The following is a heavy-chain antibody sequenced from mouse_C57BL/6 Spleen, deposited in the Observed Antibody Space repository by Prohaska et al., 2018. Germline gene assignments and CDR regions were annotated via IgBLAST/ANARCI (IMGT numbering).Heavy chain of an antibody. D-gene: IGHD2-1*01. CDR2: ISYDGSN. CDR3: ASIYRGYAMDY. V-gene: IGHV3-6*01. Sequence: DVQLQESGPGLVKPSQSLSLTCSVTVYSITSGYYWNWIRQFPGNKLEWMGYISYDGSNNYNPSLKNRISITRDTSKNQFFLKLNSVTTEDTASYYCASIYRGYAMDYWGQGTSVTVSS. CDR1: VYSITSGYY. J-gene: IGHJ4*01.